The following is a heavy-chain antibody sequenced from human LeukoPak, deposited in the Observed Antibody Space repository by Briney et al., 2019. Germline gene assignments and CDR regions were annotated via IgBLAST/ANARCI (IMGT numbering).Heavy chain of an antibody. CDR1: GFTFSSYS. V-gene: IGHV3-21*01. J-gene: IGHJ4*02. Sequence: GRSLRLSCAASGFTFSSYSMNWVRQAPGKGLEWVSSISSSSSYIYYADSVKGRFTISRDNAKNSLYLQMNSLRAEDTAVYYCARDLIPRSRQTDYWGQGTLVTVSS. CDR2: ISSSSSYI. CDR3: ARDLIPRSRQTDY.